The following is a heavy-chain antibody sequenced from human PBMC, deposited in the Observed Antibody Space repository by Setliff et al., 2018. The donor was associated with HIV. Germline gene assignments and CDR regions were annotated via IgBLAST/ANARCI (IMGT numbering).Heavy chain of an antibody. V-gene: IGHV2-26*01. Sequence: SGPTLVNPTETLTLTCTVSGFLLSNARMGVSWIRQPPGKALEWLAHIFSNDEKSYSTSLKSRLTISKDTSKSQVVLTMTNLDPVDTATYYCARMTSSPVAGWYFDVWGRGTRVTVS. CDR2: IFSNDEK. CDR1: GFLLSNARMG. D-gene: IGHD6-19*01. J-gene: IGHJ2*01. CDR3: ARMTSSPVAGWYFDV.